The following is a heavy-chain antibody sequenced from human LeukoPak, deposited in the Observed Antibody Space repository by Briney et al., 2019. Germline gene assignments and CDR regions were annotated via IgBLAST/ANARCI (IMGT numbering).Heavy chain of an antibody. V-gene: IGHV4-59*01. CDR2: IYYSGST. Sequence: SETLSLTCTVSGGSISSYYWSWTRQPPGKGLEWIGYIYYSGSTNYNPSLKSRVTISVDTSKNQFSLKLSSVTAADTAVYYCARYYDYYDSSGYYFDIWGQGTMVTVSS. CDR1: GGSISSYY. J-gene: IGHJ3*02. D-gene: IGHD3-22*01. CDR3: ARYYDYYDSSGYYFDI.